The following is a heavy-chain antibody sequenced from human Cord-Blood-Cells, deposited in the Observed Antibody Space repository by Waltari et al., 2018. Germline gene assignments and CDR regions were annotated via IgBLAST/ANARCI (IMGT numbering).Heavy chain of an antibody. V-gene: IGHV3-72*01. D-gene: IGHD3-22*01. J-gene: IGHJ4*02. CDR1: GFTFSDQY. CDR2: TRNKANSYTT. CDR3: ARSYYDSSGYYYYFDY. Sequence: EVQLVESGGGFVQPGGSLRLSCAASGFTFSDQYIDWFRQSPGKGLEWVGRTRNKANSYTTEYAASVKGRFTISRDDSKNSLYLQMNSLKTEDTAVYYCARSYYDSSGYYYYFDYWGQGTLVTVSS.